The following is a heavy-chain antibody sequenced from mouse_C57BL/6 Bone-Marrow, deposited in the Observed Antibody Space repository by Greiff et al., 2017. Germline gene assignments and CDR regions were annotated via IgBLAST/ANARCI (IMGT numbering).Heavy chain of an antibody. CDR2: IDPNSGGT. CDR3: ASERGYGYDDA. J-gene: IGHJ2*01. CDR1: GYTFTSSW. Sequence: VQLQQPGAELVKPGASVKLSCKASGYTFTSSWMHWVKQRPGRGLEWIGRIDPNSGGTKYNEKFKSKATLTVDKPSSTAYLQLSSLTSEDSAVYYCASERGYGYDDAWGQGTTLTVSA. D-gene: IGHD2-2*01. V-gene: IGHV1-72*01.